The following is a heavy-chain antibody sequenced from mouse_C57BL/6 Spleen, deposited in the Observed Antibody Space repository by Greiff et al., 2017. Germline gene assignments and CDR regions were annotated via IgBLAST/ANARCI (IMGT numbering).Heavy chain of an antibody. V-gene: IGHV5-16*01. Sequence: EVKLMESEGGLVQPGSSMKLSCTASGFTFSDYYMAWVRQVPEKGLEWVANINYDGSSTYYLDSLKSRFIISRDNAKNILYLQMSSLKSEDTATYYCARDRLGYWYFDVWGTGTTVTVSS. CDR2: INYDGSST. J-gene: IGHJ1*03. CDR3: ARDRLGYWYFDV. D-gene: IGHD4-1*01. CDR1: GFTFSDYY.